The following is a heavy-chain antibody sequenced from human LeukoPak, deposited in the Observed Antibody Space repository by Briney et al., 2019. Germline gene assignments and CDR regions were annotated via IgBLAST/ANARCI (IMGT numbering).Heavy chain of an antibody. CDR2: ISTSSSYI. CDR1: GFTFSSYE. CDR3: ARGADGVSSNSRGWFDP. V-gene: IGHV3-21*05. J-gene: IGHJ5*02. D-gene: IGHD2-15*01. Sequence: GGSLRLSCAASGFTFSSYEMNWVRQAPGKGLEWVSYISTSSSYIYYADSVKGRFTISRDNARNSLYLQMNTLRAEDTAVYSCARGADGVSSNSRGWFDPWGQGTLVTVSS.